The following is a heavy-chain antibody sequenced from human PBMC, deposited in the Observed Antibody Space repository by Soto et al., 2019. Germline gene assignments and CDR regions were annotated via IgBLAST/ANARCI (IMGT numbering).Heavy chain of an antibody. J-gene: IGHJ4*02. V-gene: IGHV1-8*01. D-gene: IGHD4-17*01. CDR3: ARTLYGDNVDY. CDR2: INPNSGNT. Sequence: QVQLVQSGAEVKKPGASVKVSCKASGYTFTSYDINWVRQATGQGLEWMGWINPNSGNTGYAQKFQGRVTMTRNTSIRTAYMALSSLSTEDTALYYCARTLYGDNVDYWGQGTLVTVSS. CDR1: GYTFTSYD.